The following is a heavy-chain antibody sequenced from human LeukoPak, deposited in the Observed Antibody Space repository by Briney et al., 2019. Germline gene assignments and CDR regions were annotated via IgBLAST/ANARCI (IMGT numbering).Heavy chain of an antibody. CDR2: IYPGDSDT. CDR3: ASMFTVTTSAGRGDAFDI. D-gene: IGHD4-11*01. Sequence: GESLKISCKGSGYSFTSYWIGWVRQMPGKGLEWMGIIYPGDSDTRYSPSFQGQVTISADKSISTAYLQWSSLKASDTAVYYCASMFTVTTSAGRGDAFDIWGQGTMVTVSS. CDR1: GYSFTSYW. J-gene: IGHJ3*02. V-gene: IGHV5-51*01.